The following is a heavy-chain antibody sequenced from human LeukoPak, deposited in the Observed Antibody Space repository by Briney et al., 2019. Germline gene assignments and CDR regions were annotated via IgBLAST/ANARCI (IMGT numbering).Heavy chain of an antibody. J-gene: IGHJ6*02. CDR1: GFTFSSYG. D-gene: IGHD1-26*01. Sequence: PGGSLRLSCAASGFTFSSYGMHWVRQAPGKGLEWVAVIWYDGSNKYYADSVKGRFTISRDNSKNTLYLQMNSLRAEDTAVYYCARVRSLSRYYYYGIDVWGQGTTVTVSS. V-gene: IGHV3-33*01. CDR3: ARVRSLSRYYYYGIDV. CDR2: IWYDGSNK.